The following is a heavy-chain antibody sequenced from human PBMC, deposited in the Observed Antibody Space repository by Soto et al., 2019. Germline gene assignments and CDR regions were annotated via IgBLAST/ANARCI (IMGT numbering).Heavy chain of an antibody. J-gene: IGHJ6*02. D-gene: IGHD4-17*01. V-gene: IGHV3-30*18. CDR3: AKDLQAYGDYDYYCYGLDV. CDR2: ISYDGNNK. Sequence: QLVESGGGVVPPGASLRLSCAASGFTFSTFGMHWVRQTPGKGLEWVAVISYDGNNKVYADSVKGRFTISRDNFKNTRDLIINKLKVDDTAVYYCAKDLQAYGDYDYYCYGLDVWGQGATVSVSS. CDR1: GFTFSTFG.